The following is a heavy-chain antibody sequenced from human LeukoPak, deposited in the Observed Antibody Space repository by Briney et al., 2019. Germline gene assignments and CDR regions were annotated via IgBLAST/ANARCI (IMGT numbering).Heavy chain of an antibody. J-gene: IGHJ4*02. D-gene: IGHD5-18*01. Sequence: GGSLRLSCAASGFTFSVYAMNWVRQAPGKGLEWVSGISGSDAGTYYADSVKGRFTISRDNSKNTLYPQMNSLRAEDTAVYYCARESIQLQIHSFDFWGQGTLVTVSS. CDR3: ARESIQLQIHSFDF. CDR1: GFTFSVYA. CDR2: ISGSDAGT. V-gene: IGHV3-23*01.